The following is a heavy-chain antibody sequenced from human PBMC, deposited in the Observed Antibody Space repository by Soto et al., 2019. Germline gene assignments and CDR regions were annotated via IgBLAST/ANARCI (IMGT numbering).Heavy chain of an antibody. CDR2: IYYTGST. D-gene: IGHD2-21*01. CDR3: ARLDGYGGLLDY. Sequence: QLQLQESGPGLVRPSETLSLTCTVSGGSISSTSHYWGWVRQPPGKGLEWIGSIYYTGSTYFRPSLRNRVTISVDTSKNQFSLKLNSVTAADPAVYFCARLDGYGGLLDYWGQGALVTVSS. CDR1: GGSISSTSHY. V-gene: IGHV4-39*01. J-gene: IGHJ4*02.